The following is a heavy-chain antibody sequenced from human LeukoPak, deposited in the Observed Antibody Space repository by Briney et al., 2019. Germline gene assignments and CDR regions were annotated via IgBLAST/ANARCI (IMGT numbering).Heavy chain of an antibody. CDR1: GGSFSGYY. V-gene: IGHV4-34*01. J-gene: IGHJ4*02. CDR2: INHSGST. CDR3: ASSPIFDY. Sequence: PETLSLTCAVYGGSFSGYYWSWIRQPPGKGLDWIGEINHSGSTNYNPSLKSRVTISVDTSKNQFSLKLSSVTAADTAVYYCASSPIFDYWGQGTLVTVSS.